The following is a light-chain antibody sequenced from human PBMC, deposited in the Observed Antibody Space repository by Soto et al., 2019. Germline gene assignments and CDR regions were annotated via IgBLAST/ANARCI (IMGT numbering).Light chain of an antibody. V-gene: IGKV1-33*01. CDR1: QDIMHY. CDR3: QQYDNPVT. Sequence: DIQLTQSPSSLSASVGDRVTITCQASQDIMHYLNWYQQRPGKAPKLLIYDGSNLETGVPMRFSGSGSGTDFTLTISRLQPEDLGTYYCQQYDNPVTFGGGTKVEMK. J-gene: IGKJ4*01. CDR2: DGS.